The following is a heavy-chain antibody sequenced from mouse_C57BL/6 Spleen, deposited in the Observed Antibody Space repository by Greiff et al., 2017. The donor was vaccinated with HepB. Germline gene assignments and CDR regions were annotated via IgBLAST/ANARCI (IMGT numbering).Heavy chain of an antibody. Sequence: QVQLKQPGAELVMPGASVKLSCKASGYTFTSYWMHWVKQRPGQGLEWIGEIDPSDSYTNYNQKFKGKSTLTVDKSSSTAYMQLSSLTSEDSAVYYCARRGITTVVPYWYFDVWGTGTTVTVSS. D-gene: IGHD1-1*01. V-gene: IGHV1-69*01. J-gene: IGHJ1*03. CDR1: GYTFTSYW. CDR2: IDPSDSYT. CDR3: ARRGITTVVPYWYFDV.